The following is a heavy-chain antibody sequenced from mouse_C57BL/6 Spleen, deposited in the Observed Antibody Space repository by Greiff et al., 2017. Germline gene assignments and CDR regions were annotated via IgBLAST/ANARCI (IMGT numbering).Heavy chain of an antibody. Sequence: EVKLMESEGGLVQPGSSMKLSCTASGFTFSDYYMAWVRQVPEKGLEWVANINYDGSSTYYLDSLKSRFIISRDNAKNILYLQMSSLKSEDTATXYCARAGLRPFDYWGQGTTLTVSS. D-gene: IGHD2-4*01. V-gene: IGHV5-16*01. CDR1: GFTFSDYY. CDR2: INYDGSST. CDR3: ARAGLRPFDY. J-gene: IGHJ2*01.